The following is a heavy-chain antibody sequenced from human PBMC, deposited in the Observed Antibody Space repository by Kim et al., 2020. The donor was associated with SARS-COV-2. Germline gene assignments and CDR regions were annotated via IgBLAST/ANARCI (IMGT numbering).Heavy chain of an antibody. D-gene: IGHD3-10*01. Sequence: ASVKVSCKASGYTFTGYYMHWVRQAPGQGLEWMGWINPNSGGTNYAHKFQGWVTMTRDTSISTAYMELSRLRSDDTAVYYCARVLRYGSGGYYFDYWGQGTLVTVSS. CDR1: GYTFTGYY. J-gene: IGHJ4*02. CDR2: INPNSGGT. V-gene: IGHV1-2*04. CDR3: ARVLRYGSGGYYFDY.